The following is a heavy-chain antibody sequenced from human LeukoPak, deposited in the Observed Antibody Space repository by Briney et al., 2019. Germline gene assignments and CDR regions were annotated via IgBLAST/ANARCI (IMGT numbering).Heavy chain of an antibody. D-gene: IGHD2-21*01. CDR3: AKDGPAVIFFGYFEY. V-gene: IGHV1-58*02. Sequence: GTSVKVSCKASGFTFTSSAMQWVRQARGQRLEWIGWIVVGSGNTNYAQKFQERVTITRDMSTSTAYMELSSLRSEDTAVYYCAKDGPAVIFFGYFEYWGQGTLVTVSS. CDR1: GFTFTSSA. CDR2: IVVGSGNT. J-gene: IGHJ4*02.